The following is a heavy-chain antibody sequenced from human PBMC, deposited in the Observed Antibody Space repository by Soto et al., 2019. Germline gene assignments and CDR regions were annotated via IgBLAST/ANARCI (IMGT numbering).Heavy chain of an antibody. CDR1: GGTFSSYA. D-gene: IGHD5-18*01. J-gene: IGHJ3*02. CDR2: IIPIFGTA. Sequence: QVQLVQSGAEVKKPGSSVKVSCKASGGTFSSYAISWVRQAPGQGLEWMGGIIPIFGTANYAQKFQGRVTITADESTSRAYMELSRVRSEDTAVYYCARGPRGYSYVYSKTPTTDLNAFDIWGQGTMVTVSS. CDR3: ARGPRGYSYVYSKTPTTDLNAFDI. V-gene: IGHV1-69*01.